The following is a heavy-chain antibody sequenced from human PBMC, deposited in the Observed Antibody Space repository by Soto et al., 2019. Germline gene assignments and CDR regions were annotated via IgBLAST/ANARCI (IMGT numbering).Heavy chain of an antibody. V-gene: IGHV4-59*01. CDR1: GGSISSYY. D-gene: IGHD5-18*01. Sequence: ASETLSLTCTVSGGSISSYYWSWIRQPPGKGLEWIGYIYYSGSTNYNPSLKSRVTISVDTSKNQFSLKLSSVTAADTAVYYCARGYSYGRSPFDYWGQGTLVTVSS. J-gene: IGHJ4*02. CDR3: ARGYSYGRSPFDY. CDR2: IYYSGST.